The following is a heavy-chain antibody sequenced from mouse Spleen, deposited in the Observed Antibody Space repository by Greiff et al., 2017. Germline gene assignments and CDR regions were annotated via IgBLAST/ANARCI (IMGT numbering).Heavy chain of an antibody. V-gene: IGHV5-15*02. D-gene: IGHD2-14*01. CDR2: ISNLAYSI. J-gene: IGHJ1*01. CDR1: GFTFSDYG. Sequence: EVKVVASGGGLVQPGGSRKLSCAASGFTFSDYGMAWVRQAPGKGPEWVAFISNLAYSIYYADTVTGRFTISSENAKNTLYLEMSSLRSEDTAMYYCAREYYRYDGWYFDVWGAGTTVTVSS. CDR3: AREYYRYDGWYFDV.